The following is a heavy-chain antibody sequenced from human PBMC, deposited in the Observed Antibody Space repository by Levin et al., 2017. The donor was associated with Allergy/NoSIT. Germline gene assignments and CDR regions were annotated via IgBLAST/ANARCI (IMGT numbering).Heavy chain of an antibody. CDR1: GDSIRSSHNY. CDR3: SRFRGRFGEATV. Sequence: SETLSLTCSVSGDSIRSSHNYWAWIRQSPGKSLEWLGSSYYSESTYYNPSLKSRVTISVDTSKNHFSLNLSSFTSADTAMYLCSRFRGRFGEATVWGQGTSVTVSS. D-gene: IGHD3-10*01. J-gene: IGHJ6*02. CDR2: SYYSEST. V-gene: IGHV4-39*01.